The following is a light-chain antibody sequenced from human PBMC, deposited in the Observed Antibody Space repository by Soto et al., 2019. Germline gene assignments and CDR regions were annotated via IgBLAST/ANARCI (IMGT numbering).Light chain of an antibody. CDR1: QDISKL. J-gene: IGKJ4*02. CDR3: QQYATRPLT. V-gene: IGKV1-33*01. Sequence: DIQMTQSPSSLSASVGDRVTITCQASQDISKLLNGYRHKPGEAPELLLFDASQLVVGVPSRFSGRGSGTDFSFIISDLRPEDFATYYCQQYATRPLTFGAGTKVETK. CDR2: DAS.